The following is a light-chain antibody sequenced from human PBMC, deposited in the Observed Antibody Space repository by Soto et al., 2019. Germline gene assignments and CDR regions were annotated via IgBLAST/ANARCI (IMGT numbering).Light chain of an antibody. J-gene: IGLJ2*01. CDR3: QSYDSSLSVV. Sequence: QSVLTQPPSVSGAPGQRVTISCTGSRSNIGAGYDVHWYQQLPGTAPKLLIYGNSNRPSGVPDRFSVSKSGTSASLAITGLQAEDEADYYCQSYDSSLSVVFGGGTKVTVL. V-gene: IGLV1-40*01. CDR2: GNS. CDR1: RSNIGAGYD.